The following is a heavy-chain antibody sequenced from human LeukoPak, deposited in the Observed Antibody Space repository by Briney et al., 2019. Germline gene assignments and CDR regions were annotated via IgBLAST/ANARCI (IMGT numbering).Heavy chain of an antibody. CDR1: GFTFSSSS. J-gene: IGHJ6*03. CDR2: ISSSSSYI. Sequence: GGSLRLSCAASGFTFSSSSMNWVRQAPGKGLEWVSSISSSSSYIYYADSVKGRFTISRDNAKNSLYLQMNSLRAEDTAVYYCARSDTSNYYYYMDVWGKGTTVTVSS. D-gene: IGHD5-18*01. V-gene: IGHV3-21*01. CDR3: ARSDTSNYYYYMDV.